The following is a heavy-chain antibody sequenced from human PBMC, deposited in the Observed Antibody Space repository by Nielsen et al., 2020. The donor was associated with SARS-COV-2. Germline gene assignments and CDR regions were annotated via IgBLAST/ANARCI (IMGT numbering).Heavy chain of an antibody. V-gene: IGHV3-30*04. CDR2: IWDDGSKK. CDR1: GFKFTSYT. J-gene: IGHJ4*02. Sequence: GGSLRLSCAASGFKFTSYTMNWVRQAPGKGLEWVAVIWDDGSKKYYADSVKGRFTISRDNSKNTLDLQINSLRGDDKAVYYCARDTANGYDRVFDYWGQGTLVTVSS. CDR3: ARDTANGYDRVFDY. D-gene: IGHD5-12*01.